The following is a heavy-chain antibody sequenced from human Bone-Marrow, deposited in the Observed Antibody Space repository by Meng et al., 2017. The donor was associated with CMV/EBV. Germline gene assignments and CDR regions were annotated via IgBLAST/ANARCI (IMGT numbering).Heavy chain of an antibody. CDR2: IIPILGIA. V-gene: IGHV1-69*02. Sequence: TFSNYTISWVRQAPGQGLEWMGRIIPILGIANYAQKFQGRVTITADKSTSTAYMELSSLRSEDTAVYYCARVSSDSSGYYGGWWFDPWGQGTLVTVSS. D-gene: IGHD3-22*01. J-gene: IGHJ5*02. CDR3: ARVSSDSSGYYGGWWFDP. CDR1: TFSNYT.